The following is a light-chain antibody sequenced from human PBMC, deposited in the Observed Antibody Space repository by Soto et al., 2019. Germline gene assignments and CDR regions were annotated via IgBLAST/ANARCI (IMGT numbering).Light chain of an antibody. V-gene: IGKV1-27*01. J-gene: IGKJ1*01. CDR1: QDISNF. CDR3: QQYKDWPTT. Sequence: DIQMTQSPSSLSAFVGDTVTITCRASQDISNFLAWYQQKPGKVPKLLIYAASTLQSGVPSRFSGSGSGTDFTLTISSLQPEDFGVYFCQQYKDWPTTFGQGTKVDIK. CDR2: AAS.